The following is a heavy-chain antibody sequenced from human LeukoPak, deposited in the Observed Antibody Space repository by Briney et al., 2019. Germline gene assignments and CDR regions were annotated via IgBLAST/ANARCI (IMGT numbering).Heavy chain of an antibody. D-gene: IGHD3-3*01. CDR1: GYTFTGYY. Sequence: GASVKVSCKASGYTFTGYYMHWVRQAPGQGLEWMGWINPNSGGTNYAQKFQGRVTMTRDTSISTAYMELSRLRSDDTAVYYCARDVPDDFRDTPLDIWGQGTMVTVSS. CDR2: INPNSGGT. V-gene: IGHV1-2*02. J-gene: IGHJ3*02. CDR3: ARDVPDDFRDTPLDI.